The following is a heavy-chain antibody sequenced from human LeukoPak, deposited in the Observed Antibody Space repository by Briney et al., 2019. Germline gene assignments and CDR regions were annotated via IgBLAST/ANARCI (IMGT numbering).Heavy chain of an antibody. V-gene: IGHV3-11*01. CDR1: GFTFSDYY. J-gene: IGHJ4*02. CDR2: ISSSGSTI. D-gene: IGHD3-3*01. Sequence: PGGSLRLSCAASGFTFSDYYMSWLRQAPGKGLEWVSYISSSGSTIYYADSVKGRFTISRDNAKNSLYLQMNSLRAEDTAVYYCARDGTYGFWSGYYRYFDYWGQGTLVTVSS. CDR3: ARDGTYGFWSGYYRYFDY.